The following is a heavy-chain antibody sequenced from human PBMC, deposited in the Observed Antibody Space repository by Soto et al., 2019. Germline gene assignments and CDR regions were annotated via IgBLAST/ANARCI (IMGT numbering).Heavy chain of an antibody. D-gene: IGHD6-13*01. Sequence: GGSVKVSFKASGGPFSSYAVSWVRQAPGQGLEWMGGIIPIFGTANYAQKFQGRVTITADESTSTAYMELSSLRSEDTAVYYCARGRYSRSWYLGYWGQGTLVTVSS. V-gene: IGHV1-69*13. CDR1: GGPFSSYA. J-gene: IGHJ4*02. CDR3: ARGRYSRSWYLGY. CDR2: IIPIFGTA.